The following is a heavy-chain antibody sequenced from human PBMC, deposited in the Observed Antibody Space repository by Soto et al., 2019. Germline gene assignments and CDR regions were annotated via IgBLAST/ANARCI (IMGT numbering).Heavy chain of an antibody. Sequence: QVQLVQSGAEVKKPGSSVKVTCKASEGTFSSYAISWVRQAPGQGLEWMGGIIPIVGTANYAQKFQGRVTITAAESTSTAYIELSSPRSHDTAVYYCARKASDYYDSSGYRGYYYYYGMDVWGQGTTVTVSS. CDR2: IIPIVGTA. CDR3: ARKASDYYDSSGYRGYYYYYGMDV. CDR1: EGTFSSYA. J-gene: IGHJ6*02. V-gene: IGHV1-69*01. D-gene: IGHD3-22*01.